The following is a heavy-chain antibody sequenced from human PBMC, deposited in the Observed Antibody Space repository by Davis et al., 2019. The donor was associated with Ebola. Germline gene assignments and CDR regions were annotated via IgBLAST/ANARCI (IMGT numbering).Heavy chain of an antibody. D-gene: IGHD2-2*01. J-gene: IGHJ5*01. CDR1: GGSFSGYY. V-gene: IGHV4-34*01. Sequence: PSETLSLTCAVYGGSFSGYYWTWIRQSLGKGLEWIGEINHTGRTTCNSSLKSRVTISVDTSKNQFSLKVTSVTAAETAVYYCARYCSSNTCNLFDFWGQGSLVIVSS. CDR2: INHTGRT. CDR3: ARYCSSNTCNLFDF.